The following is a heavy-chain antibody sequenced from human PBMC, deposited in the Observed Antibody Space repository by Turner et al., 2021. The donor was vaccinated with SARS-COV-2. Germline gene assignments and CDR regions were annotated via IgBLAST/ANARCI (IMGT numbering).Heavy chain of an antibody. Sequence: QVQLVQSGAEVKKPGASVKVSCKASGYTFTFYGISWVRQAPGQGLEWMGWISAYNGNTNYAQKLQGRVTMTTDTSTFTAYMELRSLRSDDTAVYYCARDYRAVTIFGMFDPWGQGTLVTVSS. CDR3: ARDYRAVTIFGMFDP. CDR1: GYTFTFYG. V-gene: IGHV1-18*01. J-gene: IGHJ5*02. CDR2: ISAYNGNT. D-gene: IGHD3-3*01.